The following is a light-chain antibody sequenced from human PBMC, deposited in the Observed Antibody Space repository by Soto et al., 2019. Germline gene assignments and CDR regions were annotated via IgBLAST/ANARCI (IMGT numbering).Light chain of an antibody. CDR2: GAS. Sequence: EIVLTQSPGTLSVSPGERATLSCRASQNVSSNLAWYQQRPGQAPRLLIHGASTRATATPGRFSGSGSGTEFTLTISSLQSEDSAVYYCHQHNGWPQTFDQGTKVEVK. CDR3: HQHNGWPQT. CDR1: QNVSSN. J-gene: IGKJ1*01. V-gene: IGKV3-15*01.